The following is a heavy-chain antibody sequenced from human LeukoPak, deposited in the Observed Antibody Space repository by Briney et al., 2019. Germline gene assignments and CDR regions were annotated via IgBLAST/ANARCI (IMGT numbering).Heavy chain of an antibody. D-gene: IGHD2-2*01. CDR3: AMRLVVPAAMDY. V-gene: IGHV3-48*04. CDR1: GFTFGSYG. CDR2: ISTSSDSI. J-gene: IGHJ4*02. Sequence: GRSLRLSCAASGFTFGSYGMNWVRQAPGKGLEWISYISTSSDSIYYADSVKGRFTISRDNAKNTLYLQMNSLRAEDTAVYYCAMRLVVPAAMDYWGQGTLVTVSS.